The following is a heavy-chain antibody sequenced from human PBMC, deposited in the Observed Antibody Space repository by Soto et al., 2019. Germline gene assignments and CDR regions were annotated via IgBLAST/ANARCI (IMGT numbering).Heavy chain of an antibody. V-gene: IGHV4-31*03. Sequence: QVQLQESGPGLVKPSQTLSLTCTVSGGSISSGGYYWSWIRQHPGKGLEWIGYIYYSGSTYYNPSLKSRVTISVDTSKNQFSLKLSSVTAADTAVYYCARRLLLWFGEFGNWFDPWGQGTLVTVSS. CDR2: IYYSGST. D-gene: IGHD3-10*01. CDR1: GGSISSGGYY. CDR3: ARRLLLWFGEFGNWFDP. J-gene: IGHJ5*02.